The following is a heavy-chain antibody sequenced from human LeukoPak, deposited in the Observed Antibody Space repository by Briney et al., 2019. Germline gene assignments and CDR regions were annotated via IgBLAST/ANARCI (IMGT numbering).Heavy chain of an antibody. J-gene: IGHJ4*02. CDR3: ARDGIVGVTAFDY. D-gene: IGHD1-26*01. CDR1: GFTFSDYY. CDR2: ISSSGLTI. Sequence: GGTLRLSCAVSGFTFSDYYISWIRQAPGKGLEWVSYISSSGLTIYYADSVKGRFTISRDNAKNSVYLQMSSLRAEDTAVYYCARDGIVGVTAFDYWGQGTLVTVSS. V-gene: IGHV3-11*04.